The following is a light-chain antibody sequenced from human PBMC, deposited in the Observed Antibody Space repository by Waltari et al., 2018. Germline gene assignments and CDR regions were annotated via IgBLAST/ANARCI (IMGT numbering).Light chain of an antibody. J-gene: IGLJ3*02. CDR3: AAWDDSLSGQVL. CDR1: NSNIGKNF. V-gene: IGLV1-47*01. CDR2: RDD. Sequence: QSVLTQPPSASGTPGQRVTISCSGSNSNIGKNFVYWYQQLAGTAPKLLVYRDDQLPSGVPDRFYGSKSGPSAFLAITGLRSDDEADYYCAAWDDSLSGQVLFGGGTKLTVL.